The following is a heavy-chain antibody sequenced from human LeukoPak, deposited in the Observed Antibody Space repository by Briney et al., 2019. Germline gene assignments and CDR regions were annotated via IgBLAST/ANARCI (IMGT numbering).Heavy chain of an antibody. Sequence: SSDTLSLTCTVSGGSISSFYWTWIRQPPGKGLEWIGYIYYSGTTNYNPSLKSRVTISVDKSKNQFSLKLSSVTAADTAVYYKQKAAYDILTGPVGIDYWGQGTLVTVSS. V-gene: IGHV4-59*12. J-gene: IGHJ4*02. CDR3: QKAAYDILTGPVGIDY. D-gene: IGHD3-9*01. CDR2: IYYSGTT. CDR1: GGSISSFY.